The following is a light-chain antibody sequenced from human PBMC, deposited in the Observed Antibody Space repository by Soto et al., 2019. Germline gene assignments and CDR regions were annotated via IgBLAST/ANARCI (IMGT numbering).Light chain of an antibody. V-gene: IGKV3-20*01. CDR1: HNISSSY. CDR3: QQYIRSPYT. J-gene: IGKJ2*01. CDR2: GTS. Sequence: EIVLTQSPGTLSLSPGAGGALSCRASHNISSSYVAWYQQKPGRAPRLLMHGTSNRAVAIPDRFSGSGSGTEFTLTISRLETEDFAVYYCQQYIRSPYTFDQGTRLEIK.